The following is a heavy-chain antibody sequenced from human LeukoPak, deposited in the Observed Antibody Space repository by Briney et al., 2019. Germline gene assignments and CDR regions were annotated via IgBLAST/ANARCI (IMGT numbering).Heavy chain of an antibody. Sequence: ASVKVSCKASGYTFTGYYMHWVRQAPGQGLEWMGWINPNSGGTNYAQKFQGRVTMTRDTSISTAYMELSRLRSDDTAVYYCARAYYYDSSGYPYVVYWGQGTLVTVSS. CDR1: GYTFTGYY. CDR3: ARAYYYDSSGYPYVVY. CDR2: INPNSGGT. D-gene: IGHD3-22*01. J-gene: IGHJ4*02. V-gene: IGHV1-2*02.